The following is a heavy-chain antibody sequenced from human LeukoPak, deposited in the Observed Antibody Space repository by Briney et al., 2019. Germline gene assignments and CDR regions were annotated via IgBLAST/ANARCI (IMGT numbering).Heavy chain of an antibody. V-gene: IGHV3-15*01. J-gene: IGHJ4*02. CDR2: IKSKTDGGTT. CDR3: ARVIWFGESKRDY. CDR1: GFTFSNAW. Sequence: GGSLRLSCAASGFTFSNAWMSWVRQAPGKGLEWVGRIKSKTDGGTTDYAAPVKGRFTISRDNSKNTLNLQMNSLRAEDTAMYYCARVIWFGESKRDYWGQGTLVTVSS. D-gene: IGHD3-10*01.